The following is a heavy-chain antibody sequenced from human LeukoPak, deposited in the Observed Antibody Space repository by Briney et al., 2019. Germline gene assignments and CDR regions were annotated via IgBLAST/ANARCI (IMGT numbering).Heavy chain of an antibody. CDR2: INHSGST. J-gene: IGHJ4*02. V-gene: IGHV4-34*01. D-gene: IGHD6-13*01. CDR1: GGSFSGYY. Sequence: PSETLSLTCAVYGGSFSGYYWSWIRQPPGKGLEWIGEINHSGSTNYNPSLKSRVTISVDTSKNQFSLKLSSVTAADTAVYYCARGWYSSSWYFYWGQGTLVTVSS. CDR3: ARGWYSSSWYFY.